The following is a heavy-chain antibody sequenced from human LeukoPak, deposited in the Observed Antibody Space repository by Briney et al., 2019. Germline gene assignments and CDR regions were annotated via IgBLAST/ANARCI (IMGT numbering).Heavy chain of an antibody. J-gene: IGHJ4*02. V-gene: IGHV3-15*05. CDR1: GFTFSNAW. D-gene: IGHD1-26*01. Sequence: AGGSLRLSCAASGFTFSNAWMSWVRQAPGKGLEWVGRFRSKTDGGTIDYAAPVKGRFTISRDDSRNTLYLQMNSLMTEDTAVYYCTTVIMGAPKDDYWGQGTLLTVSS. CDR2: FRSKTDGGTI. CDR3: TTVIMGAPKDDY.